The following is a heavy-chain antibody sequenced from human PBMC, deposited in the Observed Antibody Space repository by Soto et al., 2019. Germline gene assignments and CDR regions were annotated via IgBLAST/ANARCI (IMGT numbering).Heavy chain of an antibody. J-gene: IGHJ4*02. CDR1: GASVSGGSHY. D-gene: IGHD4-17*01. CDR3: AKEDGGTPVIREFYFDS. V-gene: IGHV4-61*01. CDR2: IYYSGIT. Sequence: QVQLQESGPGLVKPSETLSLTCTVSGASVSGGSHYWSWIRQTPGKGLEWIGYIYYSGITKYNPSLQSRVTISVDTSKNQVFLHLTSMTAADTAVYYCAKEDGGTPVIREFYFDSWGQGSLVTVSS.